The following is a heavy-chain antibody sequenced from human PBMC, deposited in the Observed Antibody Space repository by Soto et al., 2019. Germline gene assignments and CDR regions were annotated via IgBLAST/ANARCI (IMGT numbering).Heavy chain of an antibody. CDR1: GYTLTELS. D-gene: IGHD3-9*01. Sequence: ASVKVSCKVSGYTLTELSMHWVRQAPGKGLEWMGGFDPEDGETIYAQKFQGRVTMTEDTSTDTAYMELSSLRSEDTAVYYCATVRGGVLRYFDWLTRAWFDPWGQGTLVTVSS. J-gene: IGHJ5*02. V-gene: IGHV1-24*01. CDR3: ATVRGGVLRYFDWLTRAWFDP. CDR2: FDPEDGET.